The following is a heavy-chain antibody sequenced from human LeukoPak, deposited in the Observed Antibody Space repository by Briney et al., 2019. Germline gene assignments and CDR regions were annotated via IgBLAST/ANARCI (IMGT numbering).Heavy chain of an antibody. CDR1: GYSFVGYG. Sequence: ASVKVSCKASGYSFVGYGITWVRQAPGQGLEWMGWFNPENGNTNYAQKVLGRVTMNADTSTSTSYMELRSLRSDDTAVYYCAREHSSSWDQFDYWGQGTLVTVSS. CDR3: AREHSSSWDQFDY. CDR2: FNPENGNT. D-gene: IGHD6-13*01. V-gene: IGHV1-18*01. J-gene: IGHJ4*02.